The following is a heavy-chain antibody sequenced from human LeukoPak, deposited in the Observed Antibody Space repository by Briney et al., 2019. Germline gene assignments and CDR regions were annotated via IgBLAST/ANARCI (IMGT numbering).Heavy chain of an antibody. CDR1: GFTFSSYG. D-gene: IGHD6-19*01. CDR3: AKERSGWYSSYFDY. V-gene: IGHV3-33*06. Sequence: GGSLRLSCAASGFTFSSYGMHWVRQAPGKGLEWVAVIWYDGSNKYYADSVKGRFTISRDNSKNTLYLQMNSLRAEDTAVYYCAKERSGWYSSYFDYWGQGTLVTVSS. J-gene: IGHJ4*02. CDR2: IWYDGSNK.